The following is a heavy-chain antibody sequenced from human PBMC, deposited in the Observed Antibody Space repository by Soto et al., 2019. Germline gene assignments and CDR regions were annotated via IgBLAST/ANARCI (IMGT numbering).Heavy chain of an antibody. V-gene: IGHV1-69*06. J-gene: IGHJ6*02. CDR1: GGTLNMYA. CDR2: IIPLFGAP. CDR3: ATHGATTMARGAMKHYYYVMDV. Sequence: QVQLVQSGAEVKKPGSSVKVSCKPSGGTLNMYALTWVRQAPGQGFEWMGGIIPLFGAPKYAQKFQGRVTITADKSTNTVYMELSSLRSEDTAVYYCATHGATTMARGAMKHYYYVMDVWGQGTTVTVSS. D-gene: IGHD3-10*01.